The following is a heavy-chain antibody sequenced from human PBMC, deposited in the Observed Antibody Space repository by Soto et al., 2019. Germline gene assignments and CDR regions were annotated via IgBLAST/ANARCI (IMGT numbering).Heavy chain of an antibody. J-gene: IGHJ6*03. D-gene: IGHD3-3*01. V-gene: IGHV3-23*01. CDR2: ISGSGGST. Sequence: PGGSLRLSCAASGFTFSSYAMSWVRQAPGKGLEWVSAISGSGGSTYYADSVKGRFTISRDNSKNTLYLQMNSLRAEDTAVYYCAKDMPRGIFGVVIPSPRYMDVWGKGTTVTVSS. CDR1: GFTFSSYA. CDR3: AKDMPRGIFGVVIPSPRYMDV.